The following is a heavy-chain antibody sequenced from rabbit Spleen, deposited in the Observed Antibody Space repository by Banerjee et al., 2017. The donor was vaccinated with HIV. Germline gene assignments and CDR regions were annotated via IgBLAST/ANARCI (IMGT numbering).Heavy chain of an antibody. Sequence: QSLEESGGDLVKPGASLTLTCTASGVSFSSDQYMCWVRQAPGKGLEWIACIDAGSSAFTYFATWAKGRFTISKTSSTTVTLQMTRLTAADTATYFCARDTSSSFSSYGMDLWGPGTLVTVS. CDR2: IDAGSSAFT. D-gene: IGHD1-1*01. CDR3: ARDTSSSFSSYGMDL. V-gene: IGHV1S40*01. J-gene: IGHJ6*01. CDR1: GVSFSSDQY.